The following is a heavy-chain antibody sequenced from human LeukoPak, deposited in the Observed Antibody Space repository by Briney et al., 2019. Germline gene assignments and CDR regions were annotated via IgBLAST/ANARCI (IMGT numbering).Heavy chain of an antibody. Sequence: SETLSLTCTVSGGSISSSSYYWGWIRQPPGKGLEWIGSIRYSGSTYYNPSLKSRVTISVDTSKNQFSLKLSSVTAADTAVYYCAEGGDFWSGFLGGPFDYWGQGTLVTVSS. CDR1: GGSISSSSYY. CDR3: AEGGDFWSGFLGGPFDY. J-gene: IGHJ4*02. V-gene: IGHV4-39*01. CDR2: IRYSGST. D-gene: IGHD3-3*01.